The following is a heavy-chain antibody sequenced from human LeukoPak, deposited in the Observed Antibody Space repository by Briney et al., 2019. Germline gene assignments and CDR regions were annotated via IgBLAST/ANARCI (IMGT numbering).Heavy chain of an antibody. J-gene: IGHJ5*02. D-gene: IGHD6-13*01. V-gene: IGHV3-49*03. CDR2: IRSKAYGGTT. CDR1: GFTFGDYA. CDR3: TRVLAEAGRWFDP. Sequence: GGSLRLSCTASGFTFGDYALSWFRQAPGKGLEWVGFIRSKAYGGTTEYAASVKGRFTISRDDSKGIASLQMNSLKTEDPAVYYCTRVLAEAGRWFDPWGQGTLVTVSS.